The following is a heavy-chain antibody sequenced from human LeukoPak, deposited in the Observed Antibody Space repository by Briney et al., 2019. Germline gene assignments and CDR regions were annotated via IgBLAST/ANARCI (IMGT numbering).Heavy chain of an antibody. Sequence: SETLSLTCTVSGGSLTSYYWSWMRQPPGKGLEWIGNIFYSGSPNYNPSLKSRVTTSFDTSKNQFSLKLSFVTAADTAVYYCARHSPVGAFDVWGQGTVVTVSS. CDR1: GGSLTSYY. J-gene: IGHJ3*01. CDR3: ARHSPVGAFDV. CDR2: IFYSGSP. D-gene: IGHD4-23*01. V-gene: IGHV4-59*08.